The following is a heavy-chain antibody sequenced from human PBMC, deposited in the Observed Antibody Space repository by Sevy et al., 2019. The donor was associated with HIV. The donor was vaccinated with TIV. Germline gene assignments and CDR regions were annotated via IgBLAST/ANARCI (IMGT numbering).Heavy chain of an antibody. V-gene: IGHV1-18*01. Sequence: ASVKVSCKASGYTFTSYGISWVRQAPGQGLEWMGWISAYNGNTNYAQKLQGRVTMTTDTSTSTAYMELRSLRSDDTAVYYWARDPRGRDIAAAGTMGYYYYGMDVWGQGTTVTSP. CDR3: ARDPRGRDIAAAGTMGYYYYGMDV. J-gene: IGHJ6*02. CDR1: GYTFTSYG. D-gene: IGHD6-13*01. CDR2: ISAYNGNT.